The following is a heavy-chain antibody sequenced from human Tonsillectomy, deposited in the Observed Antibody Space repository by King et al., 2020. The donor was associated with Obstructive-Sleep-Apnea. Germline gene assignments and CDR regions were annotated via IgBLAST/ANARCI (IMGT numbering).Heavy chain of an antibody. CDR1: GFTFDDHA. D-gene: IGHD6-19*01. CDR3: AKDISSGWYGPLDY. CDR2: INWNGGSI. J-gene: IGHJ4*02. V-gene: IGHV3-9*01. Sequence: VQLVESGGGLVQPGRSLRLSCAASGFTFDDHAMHWVRQAPGKGLEWVSGINWNGGSIGYADSVKGRFTISRDNAKNSLYLLMNSLRAEDTALYYCAKDISSGWYGPLDYWGQGTLVTVSS.